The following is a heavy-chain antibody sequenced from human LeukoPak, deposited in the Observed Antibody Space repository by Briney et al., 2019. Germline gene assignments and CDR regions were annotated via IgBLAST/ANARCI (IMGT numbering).Heavy chain of an antibody. Sequence: GGSLRLSCAASGFTFSSHGMHWVRQAPGKGLEWVAVIWYDGSNKYYADSVKGRFTISRDNSKNTLYLQMNSLRAEDTAVYYCARGKKYQLPLPFDYWGQGTLVTVSS. CDR2: IWYDGSNK. CDR3: ARGKKYQLPLPFDY. J-gene: IGHJ4*02. V-gene: IGHV3-33*01. D-gene: IGHD2-2*01. CDR1: GFTFSSHG.